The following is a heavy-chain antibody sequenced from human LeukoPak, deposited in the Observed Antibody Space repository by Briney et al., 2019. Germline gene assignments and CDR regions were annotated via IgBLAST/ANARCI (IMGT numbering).Heavy chain of an antibody. D-gene: IGHD2-15*01. CDR1: GGTFSSYA. V-gene: IGHV1-69*05. J-gene: IGHJ3*02. CDR3: AGAATYIPSNAFDI. Sequence: EASVKVSCKASGGTFSSYAISWVRQAPGQGLEWMGRIIPIFGTANYAQKFQGRVTITTDESTSTAYMELSSLRSEDTAVYYCAGAATYIPSNAFDIWGQGTMVTVSS. CDR2: IIPIFGTA.